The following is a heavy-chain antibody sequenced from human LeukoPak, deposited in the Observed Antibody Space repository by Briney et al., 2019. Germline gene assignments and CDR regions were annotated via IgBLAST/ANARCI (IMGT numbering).Heavy chain of an antibody. J-gene: IGHJ4*02. Sequence: GGSLRLSCAASGFTFSSCSMNWVRRAPGKGLEWVSCISSSSSDIYYADSVKGRFTISRDNAKNSLYLQMNSLRAEDTAVYYCARVGLGITDNWGEGTLVTVSS. V-gene: IGHV3-21*01. CDR2: ISSSSSDI. D-gene: IGHD7-27*01. CDR3: ARVGLGITDN. CDR1: GFTFSSCS.